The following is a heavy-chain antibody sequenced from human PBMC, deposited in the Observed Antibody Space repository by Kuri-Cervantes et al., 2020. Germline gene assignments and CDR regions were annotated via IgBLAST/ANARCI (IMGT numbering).Heavy chain of an antibody. Sequence: GSLRLSCAVYGGSFSGYYWSWIRQPPGKGLEWIGEINHSGSTNYNPSLKSRVTISVDTSKNQFSPKLSSVTAADTAVYYCARGRGGVVPAANADYWGQGTTVTVSS. CDR1: GGSFSGYY. D-gene: IGHD2-2*01. J-gene: IGHJ4*03. V-gene: IGHV4-34*01. CDR3: ARGRGGVVPAANADY. CDR2: INHSGST.